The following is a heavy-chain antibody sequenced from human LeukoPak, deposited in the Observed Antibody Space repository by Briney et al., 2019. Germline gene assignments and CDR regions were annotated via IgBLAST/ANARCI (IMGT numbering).Heavy chain of an antibody. CDR1: GFTFSSYW. CDR3: ARGEYYYYGMDV. V-gene: IGHV3-74*01. CDR2: INSDGSST. Sequence: PGGSLRLSCAASGFTFSSYWMHWVRQAPGKGLVWVSRINSDGSSTSYADSVKGRFTISRDNAKNTLYLQMNSLRAEDTAVYYCARGEYYYYGMDVWGQGTTVTVSS. J-gene: IGHJ6*02.